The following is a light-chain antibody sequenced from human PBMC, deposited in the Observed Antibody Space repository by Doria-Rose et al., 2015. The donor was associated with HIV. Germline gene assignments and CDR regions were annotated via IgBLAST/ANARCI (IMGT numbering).Light chain of an antibody. CDR2: DGS. V-gene: IGKV3-20*01. CDR3: DQYGTSWT. J-gene: IGKJ1*01. Sequence: TQSPGTLSLSPGERATLSCRASQSFSSTYLAWYQQKPGQAPSLLIYDGSTRATGIPDRFSASGSGTDFTLTINRLEPEDFALYYCDQYGTSWTFGQGTMVEI. CDR1: QSFSSTY.